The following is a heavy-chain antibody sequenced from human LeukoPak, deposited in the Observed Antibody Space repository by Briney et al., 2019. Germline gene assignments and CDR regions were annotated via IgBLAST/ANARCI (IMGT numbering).Heavy chain of an antibody. J-gene: IGHJ6*02. V-gene: IGHV3-33*01. CDR1: GFTFSNYG. CDR2: IWCDGSNK. D-gene: IGHD3-10*02. Sequence: GGSLRLSCAASGFTFSNYGMHWVRQAPGKGLEWVAVIWCDGSNKYYADSVKGRFTISRDNSKNTLYLQMNSLRAEDTAVYYCARHVRQGAAIGSPGDYYYGMDAWGQGTTVTVSS. CDR3: ARHVRQGAAIGSPGDYYYGMDA.